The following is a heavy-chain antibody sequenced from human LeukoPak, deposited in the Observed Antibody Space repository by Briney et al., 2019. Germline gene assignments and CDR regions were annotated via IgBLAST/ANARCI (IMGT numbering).Heavy chain of an antibody. CDR2: INHSGST. Sequence: NPSETLSLTCAVYGGSFSGYYWSWIRQPPGKGLEWIGEINHSGSTNYNPSLKSRVTISVDTSKNQFSLKLSSVTAADTAVYYCARGPILYMGPYSGYDEYFDYWGQGTLVTVSS. CDR3: ARGPILYMGPYSGYDEYFDY. D-gene: IGHD5-12*01. J-gene: IGHJ4*02. CDR1: GGSFSGYY. V-gene: IGHV4-34*01.